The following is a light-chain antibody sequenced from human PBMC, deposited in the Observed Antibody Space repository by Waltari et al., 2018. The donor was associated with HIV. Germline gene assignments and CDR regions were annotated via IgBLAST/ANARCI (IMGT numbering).Light chain of an antibody. CDR3: CSYAGSSTYVV. J-gene: IGLJ2*01. CDR1: SSDVGSYNL. V-gene: IGLV2-23*02. CDR2: EVS. Sequence: QSALTQPASVSGSPGQSITISCTGTSSDVGSYNLVSWYQQHPGKAPKLMIYEVSKRPSWVSNRFSGSKSGNTASLTISVLQAEDEAEYYCCSYAGSSTYVVFGGGTKLTVL.